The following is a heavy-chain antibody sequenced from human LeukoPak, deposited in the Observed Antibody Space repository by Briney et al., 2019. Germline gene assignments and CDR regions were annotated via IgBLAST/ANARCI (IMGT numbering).Heavy chain of an antibody. Sequence: GGSLRLSCAASGFTFSSYEMNWVRQAPGKGLEWVSYISSSGSTIYYADSVKGRFTISRDNAKNSLYLQMNSLRAEDTAVYYCARDYGGLSFDYWGQGTLVTVSS. CDR2: ISSSGSTI. CDR3: ARDYGGLSFDY. J-gene: IGHJ4*02. CDR1: GFTFSSYE. V-gene: IGHV3-48*03. D-gene: IGHD4-23*01.